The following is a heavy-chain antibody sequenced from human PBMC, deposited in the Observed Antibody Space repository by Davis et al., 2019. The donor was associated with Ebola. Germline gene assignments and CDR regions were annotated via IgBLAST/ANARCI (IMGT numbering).Heavy chain of an antibody. CDR1: GGSFSGYY. Sequence: PSETLSLTCAVSGGSFSGYYWSWIRQPPGKGLEWIGYIYYSGSTNYNPSLKSRVTISVDTSKNQFSLKLSSVTAADTAVYYCARHVGQLVVYFDYWGQGTLVTVSS. CDR2: IYYSGST. D-gene: IGHD6-13*01. CDR3: ARHVGQLVVYFDY. V-gene: IGHV4-59*08. J-gene: IGHJ4*02.